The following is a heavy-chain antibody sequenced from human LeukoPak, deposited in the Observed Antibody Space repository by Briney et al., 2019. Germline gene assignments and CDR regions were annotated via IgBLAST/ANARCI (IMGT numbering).Heavy chain of an antibody. J-gene: IGHJ4*02. CDR1: GYTFTGYY. CDR2: INPNSGGT. D-gene: IGHD2-2*01. Sequence: ASVKVSCKASGYTFTGYYMHWVRQAPGQGLEWMGWINPNSGGTNYAQKFRGRVTMTRDTSISTAYMELSRLRSDDTAVYYCASRMEDCSSTSCYDYWGQGTLVTVSS. CDR3: ASRMEDCSSTSCYDY. V-gene: IGHV1-2*02.